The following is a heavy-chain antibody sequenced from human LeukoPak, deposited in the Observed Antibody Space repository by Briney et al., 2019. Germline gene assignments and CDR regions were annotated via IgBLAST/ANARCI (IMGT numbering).Heavy chain of an antibody. Sequence: ASVKVSCKASGYTFTGYYMHWVRQAPGQGLEWMGWINPNSGGTNYAQKFQGRVTITADKSTSTAYMELSSLRSEDTAVYYCARDMVFDYWGQGTLVTVSS. CDR1: GYTFTGYY. CDR3: ARDMVFDY. D-gene: IGHD3-10*01. V-gene: IGHV1-2*02. J-gene: IGHJ4*02. CDR2: INPNSGGT.